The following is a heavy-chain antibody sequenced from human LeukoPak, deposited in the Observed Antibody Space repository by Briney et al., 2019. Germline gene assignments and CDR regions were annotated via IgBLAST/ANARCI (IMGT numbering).Heavy chain of an antibody. Sequence: PSETLSLTCTVSGGSISSYYWSWIRQPPGKGLEWIGYIYYSGSTNYNPSLKSRVTISVDTSKNQFSLKLSSVTAADTAVYYCACITMVRGDTTDYWGQGTLVTVSS. D-gene: IGHD3-10*01. CDR2: IYYSGST. J-gene: IGHJ4*02. CDR1: GGSISSYY. V-gene: IGHV4-59*01. CDR3: ACITMVRGDTTDY.